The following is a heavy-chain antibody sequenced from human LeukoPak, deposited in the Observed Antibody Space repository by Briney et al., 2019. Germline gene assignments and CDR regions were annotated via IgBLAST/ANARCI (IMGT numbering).Heavy chain of an antibody. V-gene: IGHV3-9*01. D-gene: IGHD3-22*01. CDR3: AKDLSSAITSALVLDV. Sequence: PGGSLRLSCKVSGFTFDGYAMHWVRHTPGKGLEWVSGITWNRDNIGYGDSVKGRFTISRDNVKNVLYLQMNSLRPEDTALYYCAKDLSSAITSALVLDVWGQGTTVIVS. CDR1: GFTFDGYA. J-gene: IGHJ6*02. CDR2: ITWNRDNI.